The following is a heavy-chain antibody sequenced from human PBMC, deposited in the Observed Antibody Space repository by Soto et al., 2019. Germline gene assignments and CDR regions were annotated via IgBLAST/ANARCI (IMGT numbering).Heavy chain of an antibody. Sequence: PGGALRLSSAASGFTFKSYGMHWVRQAPGKGLEWVAVISYDGNNKYYADSVKGRFTISRDIPKNTLYLQLNSLRAEDRAVYYCAKEGLYKTLDYWGQGTLVTVSS. J-gene: IGHJ4*02. CDR3: AKEGLYKTLDY. CDR2: ISYDGNNK. V-gene: IGHV3-30*18. D-gene: IGHD1-1*01. CDR1: GFTFKSYG.